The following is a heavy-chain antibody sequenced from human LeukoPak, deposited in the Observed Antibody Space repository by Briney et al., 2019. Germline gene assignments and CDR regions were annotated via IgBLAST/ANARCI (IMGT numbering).Heavy chain of an antibody. D-gene: IGHD3-9*01. J-gene: IGHJ4*02. Sequence: QPGASLRLSCAASGFTFSNYAMSRVRQAPGKGLEWVSAITGSGGNTYYADSVKGRFTISRDNSKNTVFLQMNSLRAEDTAVYYCAKWGDYDVLTGYYVSDYWGQGTLVTVSS. V-gene: IGHV3-23*01. CDR1: GFTFSNYA. CDR3: AKWGDYDVLTGYYVSDY. CDR2: ITGSGGNT.